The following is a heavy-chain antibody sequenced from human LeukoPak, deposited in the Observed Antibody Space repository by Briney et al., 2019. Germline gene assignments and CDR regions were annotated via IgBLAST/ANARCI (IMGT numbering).Heavy chain of an antibody. CDR3: AKDGRYSYGPDGGDY. J-gene: IGHJ4*02. CDR1: GFTFSNYG. Sequence: GGSLRLSCAASGFTFSNYGMHWVRQAPGEGLEWVAFIRYDGSNKYYADSVKGRFTISRDNSKNTLYLQMNSLRAEDTAVYYCAKDGRYSYGPDGGDYWGQGTLVTVSS. CDR2: IRYDGSNK. D-gene: IGHD5-18*01. V-gene: IGHV3-30*02.